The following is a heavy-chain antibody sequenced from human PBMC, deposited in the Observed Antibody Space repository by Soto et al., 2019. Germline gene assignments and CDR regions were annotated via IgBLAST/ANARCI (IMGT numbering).Heavy chain of an antibody. V-gene: IGHV3-7*03. CDR2: VNQDGSEK. CDR1: GFTFSTYW. CDR3: ARAPQYYDFWSTYYKNGDLKLYFDS. D-gene: IGHD3-3*01. Sequence: PGGSLRLSCAASGFTFSTYWMTWVRQAPGKGLEWVANVNQDGSEKFYGDSVKGRFTISRDNAKDSLYLQMNSLRAEDTAVYYCARAPQYYDFWSTYYKNGDLKLYFDSWGQGTLVTVSS. J-gene: IGHJ4*02.